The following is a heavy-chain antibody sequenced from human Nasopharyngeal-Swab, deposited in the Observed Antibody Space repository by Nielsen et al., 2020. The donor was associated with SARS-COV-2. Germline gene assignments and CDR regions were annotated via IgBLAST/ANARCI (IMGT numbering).Heavy chain of an antibody. CDR3: AIAPQTTYYYDSSGYSYYFDY. CDR1: GFTFSSYS. D-gene: IGHD3-22*01. J-gene: IGHJ4*02. Sequence: GGSLRLSCAASGFTFSSYSMNWVRQAPGKGLEWVSSISSSSSYIYYADSVKGRFTISRDNAKNSLYLQMDSLRAEDTAVYYCAIAPQTTYYYDSSGYSYYFDYWGQGTLVTVSS. V-gene: IGHV3-21*01. CDR2: ISSSSSYI.